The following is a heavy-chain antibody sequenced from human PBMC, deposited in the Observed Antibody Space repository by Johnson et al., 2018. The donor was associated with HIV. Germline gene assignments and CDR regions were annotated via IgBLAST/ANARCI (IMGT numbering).Heavy chain of an antibody. V-gene: IGHV3-33*06. CDR2: IWYDGSQK. CDR3: AKGRGYDYDALDF. Sequence: QVQLVESGGGVVQPGKSLRLSCAASGFTFSSYGMHWVRQAPGKGLEWVAVIWYDGSQKYYTDSVKGRFTISRDNSKNTLYLQMNSLRAEDTAVYYCAKGRGYDYDALDFWGQGTMVTVSS. J-gene: IGHJ3*01. D-gene: IGHD5-12*01. CDR1: GFTFSSYG.